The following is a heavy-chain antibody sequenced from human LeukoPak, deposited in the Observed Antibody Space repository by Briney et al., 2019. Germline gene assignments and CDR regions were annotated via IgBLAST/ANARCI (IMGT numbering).Heavy chain of an antibody. D-gene: IGHD4-23*01. CDR2: IYYSGST. V-gene: IGHV4-39*01. CDR3: ARSNSGTMDV. J-gene: IGHJ6*04. Sequence: SATLSLTCTVSGGSISSSNYYWGWIRQPPGKGLEWIGSIYYSGSTYYNPSLKSRVTISVDTSKNQFSLKLSSVTAADTAVYYCARSNSGTMDVWGKGTTVTVSS. CDR1: GGSISSSNYY.